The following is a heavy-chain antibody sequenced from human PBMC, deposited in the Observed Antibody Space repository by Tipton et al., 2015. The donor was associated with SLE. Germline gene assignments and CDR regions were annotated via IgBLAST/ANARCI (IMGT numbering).Heavy chain of an antibody. Sequence: SLRLSCAASGFTFSNYWMSWVRQAPGKGLEWVANIKQDGSEKYYVDSVKGRFTISRDNAKNSLYLQMNSLRAEDTAMYYCARGHYDFWSGYPIDYWGQGTLVTVSS. V-gene: IGHV3-7*01. CDR1: GFTFSNYW. CDR3: ARGHYDFWSGYPIDY. CDR2: IKQDGSEK. J-gene: IGHJ4*02. D-gene: IGHD3-3*01.